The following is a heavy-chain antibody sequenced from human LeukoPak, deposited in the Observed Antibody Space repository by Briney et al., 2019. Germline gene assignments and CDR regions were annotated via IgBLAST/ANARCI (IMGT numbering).Heavy chain of an antibody. V-gene: IGHV4-61*02. CDR2: IYTSGST. CDR3: ARNYYGGNGVFDY. J-gene: IGHJ4*02. D-gene: IGHD3-10*01. Sequence: PSQTLSLTCTVSGGSISSGSYYWSWIRQPAGKGLEWIGRIYTSGSTNYNPSLKSRVTISVDTSKNQFSLKLSSVTAADTAVYYCARNYYGGNGVFDYWGQGTLVTVSS. CDR1: GGSISSGSYY.